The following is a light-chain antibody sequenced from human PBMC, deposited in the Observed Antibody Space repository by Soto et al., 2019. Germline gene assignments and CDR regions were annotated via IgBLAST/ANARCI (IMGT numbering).Light chain of an antibody. J-gene: IGKJ1*01. CDR2: GAS. Sequence: DIQMTQAPSSLSASLGDRVTITCRTSQNISNSLNWYQQKAGRAPAVLIYGASNLQGGVPLRFSGSGSGTDFTLTISGLQPEDSATYYCQESRSALWGTCGQGTKVEVK. CDR3: QESRSALWGT. V-gene: IGKV1-39*01. CDR1: QNISNS.